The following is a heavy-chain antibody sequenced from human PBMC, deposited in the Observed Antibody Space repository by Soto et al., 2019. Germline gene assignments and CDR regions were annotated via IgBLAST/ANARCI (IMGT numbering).Heavy chain of an antibody. CDR3: ARVGHFALVRGVIPHDYYGMAV. V-gene: IGHV3-48*01. CDR2: ISSSSSTI. D-gene: IGHD3-10*01. Sequence: PGGSLRLSCAASGFTFRSCAMGWVRQAPGKGLEWVSYISSSSSTIYYADSVKGRFTISRDNAKNSLYLQMNSLRAEDTAVYYCARVGHFALVRGVIPHDYYGMAVWGQGTTVTVSS. CDR1: GFTFRSCA. J-gene: IGHJ6*02.